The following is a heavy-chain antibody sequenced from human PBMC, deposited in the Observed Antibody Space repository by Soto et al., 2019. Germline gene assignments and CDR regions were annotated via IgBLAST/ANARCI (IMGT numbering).Heavy chain of an antibody. CDR3: ARDSQNYSSGWYGMDV. CDR1: GYTFTGYY. V-gene: IGHV1-2*04. J-gene: IGHJ6*02. Sequence: ASVVSCKASGYTFTGYYMHWVRQAPGQGLEWMGWINPNSGGTNYAQKFQGWVTMTRDTSISTAYMELSRLRSDDTAVYYCARDSQNYSSGWYGMDVWGQGTTVTVSS. CDR2: INPNSGGT. D-gene: IGHD6-19*01.